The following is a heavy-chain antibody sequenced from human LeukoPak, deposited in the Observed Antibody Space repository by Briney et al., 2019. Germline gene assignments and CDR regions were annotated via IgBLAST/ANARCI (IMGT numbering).Heavy chain of an antibody. CDR1: GFTFSSYS. CDR2: ISISISTI. D-gene: IGHD5-18*01. Sequence: GGSLRLSCAASGFTFSSYSMNWVRQAPGKGLEWVSYISISISTIYYADSVKGRFTISRDNAKNSLYLQMNSLRAEDTAVYYCARDRDFTAMVPNWFDPWGQGTLVTVSS. J-gene: IGHJ5*02. V-gene: IGHV3-48*01. CDR3: ARDRDFTAMVPNWFDP.